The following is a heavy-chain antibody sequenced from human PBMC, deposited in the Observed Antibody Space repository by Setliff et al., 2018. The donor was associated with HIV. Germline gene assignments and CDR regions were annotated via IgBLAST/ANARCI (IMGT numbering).Heavy chain of an antibody. J-gene: IGHJ4*02. V-gene: IGHV1-18*01. CDR1: GYTFTSYG. Sequence: ASVKVSCKASGYTFTSYGISWVRQAPGQGLEWMGWISAYNGNTNYAQKLQDRVTMTTDTSTTTAYMELRSLRPDDTAVYYCALTLAAQLVGLNWGQGTAVTVSS. CDR2: ISAYNGNT. D-gene: IGHD6-13*01. CDR3: ALTLAAQLVGLN.